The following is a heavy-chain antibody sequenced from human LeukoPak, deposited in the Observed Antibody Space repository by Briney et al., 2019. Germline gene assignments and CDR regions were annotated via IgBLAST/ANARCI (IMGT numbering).Heavy chain of an antibody. V-gene: IGHV3-7*04. Sequence: GGSLRLSCAVSGFSFTNFWMSWVRQAPRRGLEWVANIHPEGNEKYHVESVKGRFTISRDNTKNLLFLQMNGLRVEDTAVYYCARGDAFSGDHWGKGTLVTVSS. CDR1: GFSFTNFW. CDR2: IHPEGNEK. J-gene: IGHJ4*02. CDR3: ARGDAFSGDH.